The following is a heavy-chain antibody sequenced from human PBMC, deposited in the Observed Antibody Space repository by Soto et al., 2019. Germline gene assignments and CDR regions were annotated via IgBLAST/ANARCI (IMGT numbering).Heavy chain of an antibody. CDR3: GKEEGVAGTNPNYFDY. Sequence: EVQLVESGGGLVQPGRSLRLSCAASGFTFDDYAMHWVRQAPGKGLEWVSGISWNSGSIGYADSVKGRFIISGDNAKNALYLQMNSLRDEDTALYYCGKEEGVAGTNPNYFDYWGQGTLVTVSS. V-gene: IGHV3-9*01. J-gene: IGHJ4*02. D-gene: IGHD2-15*01. CDR1: GFTFDDYA. CDR2: ISWNSGSI.